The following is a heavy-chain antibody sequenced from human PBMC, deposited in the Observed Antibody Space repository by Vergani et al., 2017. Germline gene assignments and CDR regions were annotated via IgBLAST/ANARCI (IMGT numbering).Heavy chain of an antibody. J-gene: IGHJ6*03. Sequence: QVQLQESGPGLVKPSQTLSLTCTVSGGSISSGGYYWSWIRQHPGKGLEWFGYIYYSGSTYYNPSLKSRVTISVDTSKNQFSLKLSSVTAADTAVYYCARVDIVVVPSDYYSYMDVWGKRTTVTVSS. V-gene: IGHV4-31*03. CDR3: ARVDIVVVPSDYYSYMDV. CDR1: GGSISSGGYY. D-gene: IGHD2-2*03. CDR2: IYYSGST.